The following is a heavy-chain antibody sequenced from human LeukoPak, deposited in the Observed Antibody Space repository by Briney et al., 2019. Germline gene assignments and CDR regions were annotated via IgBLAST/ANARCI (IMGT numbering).Heavy chain of an antibody. V-gene: IGHV4-34*01. J-gene: IGHJ5*02. Sequence: PSETLSLTCAVYGGSFSGYYWSWIRQPPGKGLEWIGEINHSGSTNYNPSLRSRVTISVDTSKNQFSLKLSSVTAADTAVYYCARGLRFAVLLDPWGQGTLVTVSS. CDR2: INHSGST. CDR3: ARGLRFAVLLDP. D-gene: IGHD2-15*01. CDR1: GGSFSGYY.